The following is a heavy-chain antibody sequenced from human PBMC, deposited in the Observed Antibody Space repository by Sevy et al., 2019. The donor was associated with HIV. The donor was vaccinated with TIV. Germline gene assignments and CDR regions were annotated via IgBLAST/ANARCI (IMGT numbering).Heavy chain of an antibody. D-gene: IGHD3-22*01. Sequence: GGSLRLSCAASGFTFSNYGMSWVRQAPGKGLEWVSAISGSGVSTFYTDAVKGQITIARKNSKNTLYLQMNSLRDEDTAVYYCAKEYYDSSLGAFDIWGRGTMVTVSS. J-gene: IGHJ3*02. CDR1: GFTFSNYG. CDR2: ISGSGVST. CDR3: AKEYYDSSLGAFDI. V-gene: IGHV3-23*01.